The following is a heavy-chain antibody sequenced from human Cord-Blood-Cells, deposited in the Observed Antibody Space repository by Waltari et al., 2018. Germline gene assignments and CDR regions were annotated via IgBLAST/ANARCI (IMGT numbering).Heavy chain of an antibody. Sequence: QLQLQESGPGLVQPSETLSLTCTVSGGSISSSSYYWGWIRQPPGKGLEWIGSIDYSGSTYSNPSLKGRVTISVDTSKNQFSLKLSCVTAADTAVYYCARVVRGVILYWYLDLWGRGTLVTVSS. J-gene: IGHJ2*01. CDR3: ARVVRGVILYWYLDL. CDR2: IDYSGST. D-gene: IGHD3-10*01. V-gene: IGHV4-39*01. CDR1: GGSISSSSYY.